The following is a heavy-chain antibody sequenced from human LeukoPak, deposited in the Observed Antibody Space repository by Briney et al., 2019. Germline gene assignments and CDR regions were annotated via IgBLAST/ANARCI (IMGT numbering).Heavy chain of an antibody. Sequence: GGSLRLSCAGSGFSFSDGWMGWVRQAPGKGLEGVGRIKSKVDGGTTDYAAPVKGRFTISRDDSQNKLFLQMSSLEIGDTAVYYCAVERGGCSAVTCYAFNHWGQGTLVTVSS. D-gene: IGHD2-15*01. J-gene: IGHJ4*02. CDR2: IKSKVDGGTT. CDR1: GFSFSDGW. CDR3: AVERGGCSAVTCYAFNH. V-gene: IGHV3-15*01.